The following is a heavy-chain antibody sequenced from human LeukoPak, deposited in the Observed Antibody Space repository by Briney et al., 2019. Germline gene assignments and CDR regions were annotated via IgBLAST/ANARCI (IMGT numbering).Heavy chain of an antibody. V-gene: IGHV1-3*01. CDR3: ARPHDFGDYYDY. CDR1: GYTFTSYA. CDR2: INAGSGNT. D-gene: IGHD4-17*01. J-gene: IGHJ4*02. Sequence: ASVKVSCKASGYTFTSYAMHWVRQAPGQRLEWMGWINAGSGNTKYSQKFQGRVTITRDTSASTAYMDLSSLRSEDTAVYFCARPHDFGDYYDYWGQGTLVTVSS.